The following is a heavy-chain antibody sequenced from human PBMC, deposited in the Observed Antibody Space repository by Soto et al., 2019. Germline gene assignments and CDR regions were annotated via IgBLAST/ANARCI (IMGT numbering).Heavy chain of an antibody. V-gene: IGHV5-51*01. J-gene: IGHJ3*02. D-gene: IGHD3-22*01. CDR3: ARQGVVVTPTLTGDDAFDI. CDR2: IYPGDSDT. CDR1: GYSFTSYW. Sequence: GESLKISCKGSGYSFTSYWIGWVRRMPGKSLEWMGIIYPGDSDTRYSPSFQGQVTISADKSISTAYLQWGSLKASDTAMYYCARQGVVVTPTLTGDDAFDIWGQGTMVTVSS.